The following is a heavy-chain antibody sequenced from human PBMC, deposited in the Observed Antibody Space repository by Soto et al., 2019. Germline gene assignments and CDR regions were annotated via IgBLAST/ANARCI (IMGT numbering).Heavy chain of an antibody. CDR2: IYDSGSS. CDR1: GGSITSGGYS. J-gene: IGHJ3*02. Sequence: QLQLQESGSGLVKPSQTLSLTCAVSGGSITSGGYSWSWIRQPPGKGLEWIGYIYDSGSSYYTPSLMIRVTISLARSRNQFSLKLSSVTAADTAVYYCARVPARLGAFDIWGRGTMVTVSS. V-gene: IGHV4-30-2*01. D-gene: IGHD2-2*01. CDR3: ARVPARLGAFDI.